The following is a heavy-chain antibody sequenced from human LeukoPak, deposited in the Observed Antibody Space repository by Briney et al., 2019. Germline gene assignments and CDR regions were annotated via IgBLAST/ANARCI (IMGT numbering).Heavy chain of an antibody. V-gene: IGHV4-59*01. CDR3: AGRGYSGYDYPFDAFDI. CDR2: IYYSGST. J-gene: IGHJ3*02. D-gene: IGHD5-12*01. CDR1: GASISGYY. Sequence: SETLSLTCTVSGASISGYYWTWIRQPPGRGLEWIGHIYYSGSTNYNPSLKSRVTISVDTSKNQFSLKLSSVTAADTAVYYCAGRGYSGYDYPFDAFDIWGQGTMVTVSS.